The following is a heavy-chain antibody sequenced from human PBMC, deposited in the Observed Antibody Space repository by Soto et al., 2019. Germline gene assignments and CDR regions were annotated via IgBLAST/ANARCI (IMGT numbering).Heavy chain of an antibody. Sequence: ASVKVSCKASGYTFTSYAMHWVRQAPGQRLEWMGWINAGNGNTKYSQKFQGRVTITRDTSASTAYMELSSLRSEDTAVYYCARSIAAAGFNWFDPWGQGTLVTVSS. CDR1: GYTFTSYA. CDR3: ARSIAAAGFNWFDP. V-gene: IGHV1-3*01. D-gene: IGHD6-13*01. CDR2: INAGNGNT. J-gene: IGHJ5*02.